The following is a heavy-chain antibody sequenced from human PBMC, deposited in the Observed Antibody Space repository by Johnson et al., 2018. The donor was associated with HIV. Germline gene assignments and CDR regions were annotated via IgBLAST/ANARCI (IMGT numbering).Heavy chain of an antibody. CDR1: GFTFSSYG. CDR2: IRYDGSNK. D-gene: IGHD5-18*01. V-gene: IGHV3-30*02. J-gene: IGHJ3*02. CDR3: AKDSRYSYGPDAFDI. Sequence: QEQLVESGGGVVQPGGSLRLSCAASGFTFSSYGMHWVRQAPGKGLEWVAFIRYDGSNKYYADSVKGRFTISRDNSKNTLYLQMNSLRAEDTAVYYCAKDSRYSYGPDAFDIWGQGTMVTVSS.